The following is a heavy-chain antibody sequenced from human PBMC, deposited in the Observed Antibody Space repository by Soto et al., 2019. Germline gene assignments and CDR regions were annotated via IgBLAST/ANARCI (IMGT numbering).Heavy chain of an antibody. Sequence: SETLSLTCTFSGGSVSSDNYYWSWIRQPPGKGLEWIGFISYSGSTSYNPSLKSRVTISVDTSKNQFSLNLRSVTTADTAVYYCAREMGSAWTNFDYWGQGTLVTVSS. CDR1: GGSVSSDNYY. CDR2: ISYSGST. CDR3: AREMGSAWTNFDY. V-gene: IGHV4-61*01. D-gene: IGHD6-19*01. J-gene: IGHJ4*02.